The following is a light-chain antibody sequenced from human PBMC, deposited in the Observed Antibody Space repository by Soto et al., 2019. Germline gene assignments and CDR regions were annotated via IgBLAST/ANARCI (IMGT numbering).Light chain of an antibody. V-gene: IGKV3-11*01. CDR3: QQRSNWPPLT. CDR1: QNVSRF. Sequence: EIVLTQSLATLSVSPGERATLSCRASQNVSRFLAWYQRRPGQAPRLVIYDTSKRASDTPARFSGSGSGTDFTLTISSLEPEDVAVYYCQQRSNWPPLTFGGGTKVEIK. CDR2: DTS. J-gene: IGKJ4*01.